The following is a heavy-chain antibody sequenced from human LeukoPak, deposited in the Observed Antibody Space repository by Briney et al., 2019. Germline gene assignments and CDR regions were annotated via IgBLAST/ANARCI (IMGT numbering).Heavy chain of an antibody. Sequence: SCAASGFTFNSYAMSWVRQAPGKGLEWVSAISGSGGSTYYADSVKGRFTISRDNSKNTLYLQMNSLRAEDTAVYYCAKDDGVVVVAATPPYYGMDVWGQGTTVTVSS. CDR1: GFTFNSYA. CDR3: AKDDGVVVVAATPPYYGMDV. D-gene: IGHD2-15*01. CDR2: ISGSGGST. V-gene: IGHV3-23*01. J-gene: IGHJ6*02.